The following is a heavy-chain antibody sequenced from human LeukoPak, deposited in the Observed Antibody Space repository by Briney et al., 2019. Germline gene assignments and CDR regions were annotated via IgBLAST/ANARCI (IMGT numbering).Heavy chain of an antibody. V-gene: IGHV3-23*01. CDR2: ISGSGGST. J-gene: IGHJ4*02. CDR3: AKGPRYCSSTSCYLYFDY. Sequence: GGSLRLSCAASGFTFSDYYMSWVRQAPGKGLEWVSAISGSGGSTYYADSVKGRFTISRDNSKNTLYLQMNSLRAEDTAVYYCAKGPRYCSSTSCYLYFDYWGQGTLVTVSS. CDR1: GFTFSDYY. D-gene: IGHD2-2*01.